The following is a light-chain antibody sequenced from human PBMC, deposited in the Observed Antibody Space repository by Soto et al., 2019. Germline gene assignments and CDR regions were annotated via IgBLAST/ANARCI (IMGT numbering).Light chain of an antibody. J-gene: IGKJ4*01. CDR1: QSVSSY. Sequence: EIVLTQSPVTLSLSPGESATLSCRASQSVSSYLAWYQHKPGQAPSLLIYHASKRATGIPARFSGSGSGTVFTLTISSLEPEDFAVYYCQQHTSWPLTFGGGTKVDNK. CDR2: HAS. CDR3: QQHTSWPLT. V-gene: IGKV3-11*01.